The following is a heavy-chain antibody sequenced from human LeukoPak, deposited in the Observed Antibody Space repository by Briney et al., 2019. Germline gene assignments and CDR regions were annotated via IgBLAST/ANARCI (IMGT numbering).Heavy chain of an antibody. D-gene: IGHD4-17*01. Sequence: GGSLRLSCAASGFTFSSYWMSWVRQAPGKGLEWVANIKQGGSEKYYVDSVKGRFTISRDNAKNSLYLQMNSLRAEDTAVYYCARDRGSYGDYSDYWGQGTLVTVSS. V-gene: IGHV3-7*01. CDR1: GFTFSSYW. CDR2: IKQGGSEK. CDR3: ARDRGSYGDYSDY. J-gene: IGHJ4*02.